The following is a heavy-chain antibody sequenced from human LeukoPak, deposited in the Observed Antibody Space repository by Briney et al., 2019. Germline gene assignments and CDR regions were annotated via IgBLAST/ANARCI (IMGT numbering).Heavy chain of an antibody. J-gene: IGHJ4*02. CDR2: ISWNSGSI. Sequence: SGGSLRLSCAASAFTFDDYAMHWVRQAAGKCLGWVSDISWNSGSIGYADSVKGRFTISRDNAKNSLYLQMNSLRAEDMALYYCAKDMRIYWRGTCWYSGFDYWGQETLVTVSS. CDR3: AKDMRIYWRGTCWYSGFDY. D-gene: IGHD2-2*02. V-gene: IGHV3-9*03. CDR1: AFTFDDYA.